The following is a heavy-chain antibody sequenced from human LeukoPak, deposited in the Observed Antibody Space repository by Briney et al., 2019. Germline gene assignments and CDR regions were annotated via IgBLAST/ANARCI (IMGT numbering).Heavy chain of an antibody. CDR3: ARVGYYDSRNDAFDI. CDR2: ISAYNGNT. Sequence: GASVKVSCKASGYTFTSYGISWVRQAPGQGLEWMGWISAYNGNTNYAQKLQGRVTMTTDTSTSTAYVELRSLRSDDTAVYYCARVGYYDSRNDAFDIWGQGTMVTVSS. V-gene: IGHV1-18*01. J-gene: IGHJ3*02. D-gene: IGHD3-22*01. CDR1: GYTFTSYG.